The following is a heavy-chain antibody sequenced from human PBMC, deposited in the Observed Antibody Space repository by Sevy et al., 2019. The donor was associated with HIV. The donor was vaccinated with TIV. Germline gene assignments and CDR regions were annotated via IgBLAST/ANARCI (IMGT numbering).Heavy chain of an antibody. J-gene: IGHJ4*02. CDR2: FDPEDGET. D-gene: IGHD3-22*01. V-gene: IGHV1-24*01. CDR3: ATTNDYYYNSGDPFDY. Sequence: ASVKVSCKVSGYTLTKLSMHWVRQAPGKGLEWMGSFDPEDGETIHAQRFQGRLSMNEDTSTETAYMELSSLSSEDTSVYYCATTNDYYYNSGDPFDYWGQGSLVTVSS. CDR1: GYTLTKLS.